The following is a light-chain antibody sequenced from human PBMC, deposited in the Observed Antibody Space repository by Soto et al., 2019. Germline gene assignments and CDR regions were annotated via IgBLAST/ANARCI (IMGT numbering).Light chain of an antibody. J-gene: IGLJ1*01. V-gene: IGLV2-23*01. Sequence: QSALTQPAPVSGSPGQSITISCTGTSSDFGSYNLVSWYQQHPGKAPKLMIYEDSKRPSGVSNRFSGSKSGNTASLTISGLQAEDDADYYCCSYAGSSTYVFGTGTKVTVL. CDR2: EDS. CDR3: CSYAGSSTYV. CDR1: SSDFGSYNL.